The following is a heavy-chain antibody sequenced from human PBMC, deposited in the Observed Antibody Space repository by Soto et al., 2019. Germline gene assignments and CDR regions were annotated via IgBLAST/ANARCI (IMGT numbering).Heavy chain of an antibody. Sequence: PSETLSLTCTVSGGAMYGYDWSWIRQPPGKGLEWVADIYYSARANYSPSRNSRGPISVGTPKSQFSLSLRSVTAADTAVYYCSRGRHDCAFDYCRHVGLVAVSS. D-gene: IGHD2-21*01. CDR1: GGAMYGYD. J-gene: IGHJ4*01. CDR3: SRGRHDCAFDY. CDR2: IYYSARA. V-gene: IGHV4-59*01.